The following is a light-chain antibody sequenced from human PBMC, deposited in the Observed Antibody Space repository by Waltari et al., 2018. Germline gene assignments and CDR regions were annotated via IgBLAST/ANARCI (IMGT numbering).Light chain of an antibody. J-gene: IGKJ2*01. Sequence: EMVMTHSSATMSVAPGEAATLSCRASQSVSSNVAWYQQKPFQAPRLLSYGASTRATGIPARFNGSVSGTEFTLTISSLQSEDFAVYYCQQYNNWPDTFGQGTKLEIK. CDR2: GAS. CDR3: QQYNNWPDT. CDR1: QSVSSN. V-gene: IGKV3-15*01.